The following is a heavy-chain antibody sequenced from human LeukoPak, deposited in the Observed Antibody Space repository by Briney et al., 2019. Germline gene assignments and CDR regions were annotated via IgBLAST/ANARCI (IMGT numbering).Heavy chain of an antibody. J-gene: IGHJ4*02. Sequence: SGGSLRLSCAASGFSFTKHGMHWVRQAPGKGLEWVAFISDNGRRTYYTESVKGRFTISRDDSTNTLSLQVNSLRTEDTAVHYCARDFSSHWSLDHWGQGALVTVSS. CDR3: ARDFSSHWSLDH. V-gene: IGHV3-30*03. D-gene: IGHD1-1*01. CDR1: GFSFTKHG. CDR2: ISDNGRRT.